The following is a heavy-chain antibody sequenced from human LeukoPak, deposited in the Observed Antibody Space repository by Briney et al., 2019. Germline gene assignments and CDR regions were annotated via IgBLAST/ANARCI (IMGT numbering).Heavy chain of an antibody. V-gene: IGHV3-11*05. CDR3: ARDRTGFGSSGPNP. CDR1: GFTFSDYY. Sequence: GGSLRLSCAASGFTFSDYYMSWIRQAPREVLEWVSYISSSSSYTNYADSVKGRFTISRDNAKNSLYLQMNSLRAEDTAVYYCARDRTGFGSSGPNPWGQGTLVTVSS. J-gene: IGHJ5*02. D-gene: IGHD3-22*01. CDR2: ISSSSSYT.